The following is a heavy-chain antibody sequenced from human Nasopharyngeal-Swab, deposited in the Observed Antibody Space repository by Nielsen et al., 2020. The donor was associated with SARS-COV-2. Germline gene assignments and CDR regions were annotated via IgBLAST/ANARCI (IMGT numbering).Heavy chain of an antibody. D-gene: IGHD3-10*01. Sequence: SETLSLTCTVSGGSISNSDYYWGWIRQPPGKGLEWIGSMFYTGSAYYNPSLKSRVTISVDTSKIQFSLRLSSVTAADTAVYHCARQKTEYYGSGSVNWFDPWGQGTLVTVSS. CDR3: ARQKTEYYGSGSVNWFDP. V-gene: IGHV4-39*01. J-gene: IGHJ5*02. CDR1: GGSISNSDYY. CDR2: MFYTGSA.